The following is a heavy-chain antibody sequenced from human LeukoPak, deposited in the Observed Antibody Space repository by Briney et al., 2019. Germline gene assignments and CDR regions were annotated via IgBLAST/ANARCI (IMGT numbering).Heavy chain of an antibody. CDR3: ARRWNYGRNYYIDV. Sequence: SETLSLTCAVYGGSLSNYYWSWLRQPPGKGLEWIGEINDSGRINYNPSLMSRVTVSVDTSKNQFSLRLTSVTATDTAVYYCARRWNYGRNYYIDVWGNGATVSVSS. J-gene: IGHJ6*03. CDR1: GGSLSNYY. CDR2: INDSGRI. V-gene: IGHV4-34*01. D-gene: IGHD1-7*01.